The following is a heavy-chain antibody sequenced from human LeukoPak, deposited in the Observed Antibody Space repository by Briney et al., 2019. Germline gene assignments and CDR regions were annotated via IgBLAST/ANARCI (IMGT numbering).Heavy chain of an antibody. J-gene: IGHJ4*02. CDR1: GYTFTSYG. Sequence: ASVKVSCKASGYTFTSYGISWVRQAPGQGLEWMGWISAYNGNTNYAQKLQGRVTMTTDTSTSTAYMELRSLRSDDTAVYYCARGKYYYDSSGYYGYFDYWGQGTLVTVSS. D-gene: IGHD3-22*01. CDR3: ARGKYYYDSSGYYGYFDY. CDR2: ISAYNGNT. V-gene: IGHV1-18*01.